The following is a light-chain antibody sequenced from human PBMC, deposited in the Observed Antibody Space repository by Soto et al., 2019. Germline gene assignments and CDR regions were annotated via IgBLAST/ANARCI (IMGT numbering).Light chain of an antibody. CDR3: QQYNNWPPFT. CDR1: QSVSSS. V-gene: IGKV3-15*01. Sequence: EIVMTQSPATLSVSPGERVTLSCRASQSVSSSLAWYQQKPGQAPRLLIYGASTRATGIPARFSGSGYGTEFTLNISSLQSEDFAVYYCQQYNNWPPFTFGPGTKVDIK. J-gene: IGKJ3*01. CDR2: GAS.